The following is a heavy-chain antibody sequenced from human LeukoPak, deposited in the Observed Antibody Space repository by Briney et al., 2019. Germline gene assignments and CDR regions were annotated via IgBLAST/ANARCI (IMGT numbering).Heavy chain of an antibody. D-gene: IGHD3-10*01. Sequence: ASVKVSCKASGYTFTSYAMHWVRQAPGQRLEWMGWINAGNGNTKYSQKFQGRVTITRDTSASTAYMKLSSLRSEDTAVYYCASALVRGVIIGILGYWGQGTLVTVSS. CDR1: GYTFTSYA. CDR3: ASALVRGVIIGILGY. CDR2: INAGNGNT. V-gene: IGHV1-3*01. J-gene: IGHJ4*02.